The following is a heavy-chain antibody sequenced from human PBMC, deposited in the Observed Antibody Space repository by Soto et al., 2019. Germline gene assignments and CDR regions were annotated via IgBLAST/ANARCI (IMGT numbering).Heavy chain of an antibody. CDR1: GFTFSSYA. D-gene: IGHD6-19*01. V-gene: IGHV3-30-3*01. CDR3: ARVVSSGWPYYYYYGMDV. CDR2: ISYDGSNK. J-gene: IGHJ6*02. Sequence: PGGSLRLSCAASGFTFSSYAMHWVRQAPGKGLEWVAVISYDGSNKYYADSVKGRFTISRDNSKNTLYLQMNSLRAEDTAVYYCARVVSSGWPYYYYYGMDVWGQGTTVTVSS.